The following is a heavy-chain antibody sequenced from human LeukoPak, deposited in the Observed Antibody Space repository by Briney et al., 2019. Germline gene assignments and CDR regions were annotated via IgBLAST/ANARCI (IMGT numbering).Heavy chain of an antibody. V-gene: IGHV3-48*01. CDR3: ARVLRYSTFDP. CDR2: ISSSSSTI. Sequence: GGSLRLSCAASGFTFSSYSMSWVRQAPGKGLEWVSYISSSSSTIYYADSVKGRFTISRDNAKNSLYLQMNSLRAEDTAVYYCARVLRYSTFDPWGQGTLVTVSS. D-gene: IGHD3-9*01. J-gene: IGHJ5*02. CDR1: GFTFSSYS.